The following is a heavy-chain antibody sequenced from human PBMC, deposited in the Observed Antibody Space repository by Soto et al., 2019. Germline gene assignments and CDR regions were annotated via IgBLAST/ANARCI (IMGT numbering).Heavy chain of an antibody. J-gene: IGHJ4*02. Sequence: QVQLVQSGAEVKKPGSSVKVSCKASGVTFSSYAISWVRQAPGQGLEWMGGIIPIFGTANYAQKFQGRVTITVDESTSTAYMELSSLRSEDTAVYYCARDGKYYGSGSYYNWGQGTLVTVSS. V-gene: IGHV1-69*01. CDR2: IIPIFGTA. D-gene: IGHD3-10*01. CDR1: GVTFSSYA. CDR3: ARDGKYYGSGSYYN.